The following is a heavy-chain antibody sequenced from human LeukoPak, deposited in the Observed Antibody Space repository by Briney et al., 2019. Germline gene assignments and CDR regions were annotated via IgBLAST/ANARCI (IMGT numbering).Heavy chain of an antibody. V-gene: IGHV3-30*03. CDR3: VHSSSWHYFDY. D-gene: IGHD6-13*01. Sequence: GGSLRLSCAASGFTFSSYGMHWVRQAPGKGLEWVAVISYDGSNKYYADSVKGRFTISRDNSKNTLYLQMNSLRAEDTAVYYCVHSSSWHYFDYWGQGTLVTVYS. CDR2: ISYDGSNK. J-gene: IGHJ4*02. CDR1: GFTFSSYG.